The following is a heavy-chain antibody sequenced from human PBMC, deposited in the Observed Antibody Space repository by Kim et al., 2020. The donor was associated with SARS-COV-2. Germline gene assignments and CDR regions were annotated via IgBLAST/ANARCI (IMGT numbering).Heavy chain of an antibody. CDR3: AKDLHGGYNYPLVGMDV. CDR1: GFTFRNYW. CDR2: MNQDGSAK. D-gene: IGHD4-17*01. J-gene: IGHJ6*02. V-gene: IGHV3-7*03. Sequence: GGSLRLSCAASGFTFRNYWMNWVRLAPGKGLEWVANMNQDGSAKYYVDSVKGRFTISRDNAKNSLYLQMNSLRADDSAVYFCAKDLHGGYNYPLVGMDVWGQGTSVTVSS.